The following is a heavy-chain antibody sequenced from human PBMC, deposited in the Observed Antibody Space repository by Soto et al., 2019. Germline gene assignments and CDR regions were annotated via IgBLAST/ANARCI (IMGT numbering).Heavy chain of an antibody. CDR1: GDSVSTNSAT. CDR3: ARRYGHAFDI. D-gene: IGHD4-17*01. V-gene: IGHV6-1*01. Sequence: SQTLSLTCAISGDSVSTNSATWDWIRQSPSRGLEWLGRTYYRSKWYNDYAVSVKGRITINPDTSNNQLSLKLSSVTAADTAGYYCARRYGHAFDIWGQGTMVTVSS. J-gene: IGHJ3*02. CDR2: TYYRSKWYN.